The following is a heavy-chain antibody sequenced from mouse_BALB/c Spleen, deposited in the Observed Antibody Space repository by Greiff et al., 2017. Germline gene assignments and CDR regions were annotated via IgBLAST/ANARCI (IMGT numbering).Heavy chain of an antibody. V-gene: IGHV1S81*02. J-gene: IGHJ2*01. CDR1: GYTFTSYY. D-gene: IGHD1-2*01. Sequence: QVQLQQSGAELVKPGASVKLSCKASGYTFTSYYMYWVKQRPGQGLEWIGEINPSNGGTNFNEKFKSKATLTVDKSSSTAYMQLSSLTSEDSAVYYCTRSDYYGPDYWGQGTTLTVSS. CDR3: TRSDYYGPDY. CDR2: INPSNGGT.